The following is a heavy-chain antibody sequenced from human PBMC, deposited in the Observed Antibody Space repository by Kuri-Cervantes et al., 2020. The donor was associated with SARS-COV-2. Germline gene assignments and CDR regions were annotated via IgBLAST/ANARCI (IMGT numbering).Heavy chain of an antibody. Sequence: ASVKVSCKASGYTFTSYGISWVRQAPGQGLEWMGWIDPNSGGTNYAQKFQGRVTMTRDTSISTAYMELSSLRSEDTAVYYCARGNVGGLDYWGQGTLVTVSS. CDR3: ARGNVGGLDY. J-gene: IGHJ4*02. CDR1: GYTFTSYG. CDR2: IDPNSGGT. D-gene: IGHD3-16*01. V-gene: IGHV1-2*02.